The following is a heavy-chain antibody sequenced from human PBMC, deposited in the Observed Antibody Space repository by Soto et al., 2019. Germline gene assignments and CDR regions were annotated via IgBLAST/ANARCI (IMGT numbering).Heavy chain of an antibody. J-gene: IGHJ6*02. CDR2: TYYRSKWSY. Sequence: QTVSLTCVISGDSVSSNGACWNWIRQSPSRGLEWLGRTYYRSKWSYDYAPSVESRMSITPDTSRNQFSLQLTSVSPEDTAVYYCVRVSCSGGTCLDGMDVWGQGTTVTVSS. CDR1: GDSVSSNGAC. CDR3: VRVSCSGGTCLDGMDV. D-gene: IGHD2-15*01. V-gene: IGHV6-1*01.